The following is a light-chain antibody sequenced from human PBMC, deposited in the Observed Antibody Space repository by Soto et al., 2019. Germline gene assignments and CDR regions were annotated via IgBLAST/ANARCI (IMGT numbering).Light chain of an antibody. J-gene: IGKJ2*01. CDR1: ESISRW. V-gene: IGKV1-5*03. CDR2: RAS. Sequence: DIQMTQSPSTLSASVGDRVTITCRASESISRWLAWYQQNPGKAPKLLIHRASTLETGVPSRISGSGSGTDFTLTISNLQPDDFATYYCQQYKSYSPYTFGQGTKVEIK. CDR3: QQYKSYSPYT.